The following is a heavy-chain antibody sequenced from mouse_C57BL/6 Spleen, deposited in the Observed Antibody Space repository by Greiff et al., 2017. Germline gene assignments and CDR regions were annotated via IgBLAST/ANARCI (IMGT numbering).Heavy chain of an antibody. Sequence: QVQLQQPGAELVRPGTSVKLSCKASGYTFTSYWMHWVKQRPGQGLEWIGVIDPSDSYTNYNQKFKGKATWTVDTSSSTAYMQLSSLTSEDSAVYYCARSEELRSFDYWGQGTTLTVSS. CDR3: ARSEELRSFDY. D-gene: IGHD2-4*01. J-gene: IGHJ2*01. CDR1: GYTFTSYW. CDR2: IDPSDSYT. V-gene: IGHV1-59*01.